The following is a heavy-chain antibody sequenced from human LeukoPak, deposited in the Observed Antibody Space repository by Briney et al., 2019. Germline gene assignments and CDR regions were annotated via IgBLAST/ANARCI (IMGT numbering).Heavy chain of an antibody. CDR3: ARGYCSSTSCSGRRFDP. J-gene: IGHJ5*02. V-gene: IGHV4-59*01. CDR2: IYYSGST. Sequence: PSETLSLTCTVSGGSISSYYWSWIRQPPGKGLEWIGYIYYSGSTNYNPSLKSRVTILVDTSKNQFSLKLSSVTAADTAVYYCARGYCSSTSCSGRRFDPWGQGTLVTVSS. D-gene: IGHD2-2*01. CDR1: GGSISSYY.